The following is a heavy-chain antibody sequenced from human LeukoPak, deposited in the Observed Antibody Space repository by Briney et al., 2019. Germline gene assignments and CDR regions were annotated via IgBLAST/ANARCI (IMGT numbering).Heavy chain of an antibody. CDR2: IDWDDDK. Sequence: SGPALVKPTQTLTLTCTFSGFSLSTSGMCVTWIRQPPGKALEWLALIDWDDDKYYSTSLKTRLTVSKDNSRHQVVLRMTNMDPVDTATYYCARIFSLGYDILTGYPYGMDVWGQGTTVTVFS. D-gene: IGHD3-9*01. CDR1: GFSLSTSGMC. J-gene: IGHJ6*02. V-gene: IGHV2-70*01. CDR3: ARIFSLGYDILTGYPYGMDV.